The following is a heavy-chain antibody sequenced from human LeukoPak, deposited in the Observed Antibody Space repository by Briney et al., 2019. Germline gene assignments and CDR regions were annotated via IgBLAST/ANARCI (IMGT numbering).Heavy chain of an antibody. CDR1: GFTFSSYA. CDR3: AKDSRYCSGGSCNNWFDP. CDR2: MGGSGGST. V-gene: IGHV3-23*01. J-gene: IGHJ5*02. Sequence: GASLRLSCAPSGFTFSSYAMSWVRQARGKGLEWVPAMGGSGGSTYYADSVKGRFTISRDNSKNPLYLQMNSLRAEDTAVYYCAKDSRYCSGGSCNNWFDPWGQGTLVTVSS. D-gene: IGHD2-15*01.